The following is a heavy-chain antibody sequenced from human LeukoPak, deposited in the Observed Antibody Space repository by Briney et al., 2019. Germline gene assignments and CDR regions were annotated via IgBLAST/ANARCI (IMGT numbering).Heavy chain of an antibody. CDR1: GITFGDYS. CDR3: ARNKPYDK. D-gene: IGHD3-9*01. CDR2: ISSGSSTI. V-gene: IGHV3-48*01. Sequence: PGGSLRLSCAATGITFGDYSMNWVRQAPGKGLEWVSYISSGSSTIYYTDSVKGRFTISRDNAKNSLSLQMNSLRAEDTAVYYCARNKPYDKWGQGTLVTVSS. J-gene: IGHJ4*02.